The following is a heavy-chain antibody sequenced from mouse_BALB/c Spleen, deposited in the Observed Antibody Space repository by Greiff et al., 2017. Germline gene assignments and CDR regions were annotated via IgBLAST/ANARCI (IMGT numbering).Heavy chain of an antibody. Sequence: VQLQQSGAELMKPGASVKISCKATGYTFSSYWIEWVKQRPGHGLEWIGEILPGSGSTNYNEKFKGKATFTADTSSNTAYMQLSSLTSEDSAVYYCARWLLRGYAMDYWGQGTSVTVSS. CDR3: ARWLLRGYAMDY. D-gene: IGHD2-3*01. J-gene: IGHJ4*01. CDR1: GYTFSSYW. V-gene: IGHV1-9*01. CDR2: ILPGSGST.